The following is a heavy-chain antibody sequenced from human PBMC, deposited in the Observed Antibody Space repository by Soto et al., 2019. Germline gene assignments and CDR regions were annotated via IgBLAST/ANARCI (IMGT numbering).Heavy chain of an antibody. CDR2: INHNSVGT. CDR3: ARDSAQLGEWLRRYYYYYGMDV. Sequence: QVQLVQSGAEVKKPGASVKVSCKASGYTFTGYYMHWVRQAPGQGLEWMGWINHNSVGTNYAQKFQGWVTMTRDTSISTAYMELSRLRSDDTDVYYCARDSAQLGEWLRRYYYYYGMDVWGQGTTVTVAS. V-gene: IGHV1-2*04. D-gene: IGHD5-12*01. CDR1: GYTFTGYY. J-gene: IGHJ6*02.